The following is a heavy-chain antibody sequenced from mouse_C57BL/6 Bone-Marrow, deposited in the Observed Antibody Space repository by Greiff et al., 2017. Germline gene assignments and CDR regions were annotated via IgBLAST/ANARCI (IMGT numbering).Heavy chain of an antibody. CDR3: ARSVANWDVRRYFDV. CDR2: IYPSDSET. D-gene: IGHD4-1*01. Sequence: QVQLQQPGAELVRPGSSVKLSCKASGYTFTSYWMDWVKQRPGQGLEWIGNIYPSDSETHYNQKFKDKATLTVDKSSSTAYMQLSSLTSEDSAVYYCARSVANWDVRRYFDVWGTGTTVTVSS. CDR1: GYTFTSYW. J-gene: IGHJ1*03. V-gene: IGHV1-61*01.